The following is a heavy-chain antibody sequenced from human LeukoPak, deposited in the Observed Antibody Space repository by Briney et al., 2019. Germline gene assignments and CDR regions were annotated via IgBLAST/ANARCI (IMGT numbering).Heavy chain of an antibody. V-gene: IGHV1-8*01. CDR1: GYTFTSYD. CDR2: MNPNSGNT. Sequence: ASVKVSCKASGYTFTSYDINWVRQATGQGLEWMGWMNPNSGNTGYAQKFQGRVTMTRNTSISTAYMELSSLRSEDTAVYYCARARTAYDFWSGYFTRDNYYYYMDVWGKGTTVTVSS. CDR3: ARARTAYDFWSGYFTRDNYYYYMDV. D-gene: IGHD3-3*01. J-gene: IGHJ6*03.